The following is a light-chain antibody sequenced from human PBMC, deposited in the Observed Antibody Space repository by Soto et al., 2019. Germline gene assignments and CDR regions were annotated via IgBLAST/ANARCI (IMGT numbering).Light chain of an antibody. CDR2: DDS. J-gene: IGLJ3*02. Sequence: ALTQPASVSGSPGQSITISCTGTSSDVGTYKPVSWYQQHPGKAPKVIIYDDSKRPSGVSNRFSGSKSGNTASLTISGLQAEDEADYYCCSFAGSSTWFGGGTKVTVL. CDR3: CSFAGSSTW. CDR1: SSDVGTYKP. V-gene: IGLV2-23*01.